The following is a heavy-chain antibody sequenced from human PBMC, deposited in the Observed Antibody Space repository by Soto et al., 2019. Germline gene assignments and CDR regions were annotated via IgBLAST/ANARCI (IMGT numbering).Heavy chain of an antibody. J-gene: IGHJ6*02. D-gene: IGHD4-17*01. V-gene: IGHV4-30-4*01. Sequence: QVQLQESGPGLVKPSQTLSLTCTVSGGSISSGDYYWSWIRQPPGKGLEWIGSIYYSGSTYYNPSLKSRVTISVDTSKNQFSLKLSSVTAADTAVYYCARGNRMESATVFEYYGMDVWGQGTTVTVAS. CDR2: IYYSGST. CDR1: GGSISSGDYY. CDR3: ARGNRMESATVFEYYGMDV.